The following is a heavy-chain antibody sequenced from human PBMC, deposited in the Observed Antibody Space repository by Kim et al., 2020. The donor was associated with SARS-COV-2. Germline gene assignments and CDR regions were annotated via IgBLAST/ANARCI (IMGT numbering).Heavy chain of an antibody. CDR3: AREYRSSSGKAFDV. J-gene: IGHJ3*01. CDR1: GFTFSTYT. Sequence: GGSLRLSCAASGFTFSTYTMNWVRQAPGKGLDWVSYISSGSSTIYYADSVKGRFTISRDNAKNSLYLQMNTLRDEDTAVYYCAREYRSSSGKAFDVWGQG. V-gene: IGHV3-48*02. D-gene: IGHD6-6*01. CDR2: ISSGSSTI.